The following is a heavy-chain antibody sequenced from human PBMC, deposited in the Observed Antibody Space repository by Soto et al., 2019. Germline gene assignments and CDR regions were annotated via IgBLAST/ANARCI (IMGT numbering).Heavy chain of an antibody. V-gene: IGHV3-7*01. D-gene: IGHD3-22*01. CDR3: ARVYYYDNVGYYVPY. CDR2: INQDGSEK. CDR1: GFTFSSHW. J-gene: IGHJ4*02. Sequence: GWSLRLSCAASGFTFSSHWMTWVRQAPGKGLEWVANINQDGSEKNYVDSVKGRFTISRDNARNSLYLQLNSLRAEDTAVYFCARVYYYDNVGYYVPYWGQGTMVTVYS.